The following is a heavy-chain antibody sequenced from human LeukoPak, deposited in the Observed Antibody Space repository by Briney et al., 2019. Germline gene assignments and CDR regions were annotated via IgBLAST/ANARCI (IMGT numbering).Heavy chain of an antibody. Sequence: GGSLRLSCAASGFTCSSYAMSWVRQAPGKGLEWVSAISGSGGSTYYADSVKGRFTISRDNSKNTLYLQMNSLRAEDTAVYYCAKSMVRGVIKRSFDYWGQGTLVTVSS. D-gene: IGHD3-10*01. CDR1: GFTCSSYA. J-gene: IGHJ4*02. CDR3: AKSMVRGVIKRSFDY. V-gene: IGHV3-23*01. CDR2: ISGSGGST.